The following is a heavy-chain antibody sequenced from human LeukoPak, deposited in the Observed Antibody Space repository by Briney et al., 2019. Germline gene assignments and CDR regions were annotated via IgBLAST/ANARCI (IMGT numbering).Heavy chain of an antibody. Sequence: ASVKVSCKVSGYTLTELSMHWVRQAPGKGLEWMGGFDPEDGETIYAQKFQGRVTMTEDTSTDTAYMELSSLRSEDTAVYYCARDGKSKLRYFDWLLSGWFDPWGQGTLVTVSS. CDR1: GYTLTELS. CDR2: FDPEDGET. CDR3: ARDGKSKLRYFDWLLSGWFDP. D-gene: IGHD3-9*01. V-gene: IGHV1-24*01. J-gene: IGHJ5*02.